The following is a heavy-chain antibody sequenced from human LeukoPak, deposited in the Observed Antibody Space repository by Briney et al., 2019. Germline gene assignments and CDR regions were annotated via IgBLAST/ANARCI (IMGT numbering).Heavy chain of an antibody. CDR1: GGSVSSYY. CDR2: IYYSGST. D-gene: IGHD3-22*01. Sequence: SETLSLTCTVSGGSVSSYYWNWIRQPPGKGLEWIGYIYYSGSTNYNPSLKSRVTISVDTSKNQFSLKLSSVTAADTAVYYCARGADSSGYYSIFYFDYWGQGTLVTVSS. V-gene: IGHV4-59*02. CDR3: ARGADSSGYYSIFYFDY. J-gene: IGHJ4*02.